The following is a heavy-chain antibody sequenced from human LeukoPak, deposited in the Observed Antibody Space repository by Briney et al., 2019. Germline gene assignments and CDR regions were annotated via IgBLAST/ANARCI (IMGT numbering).Heavy chain of an antibody. CDR2: IRYDGSNQ. D-gene: IGHD4-17*01. J-gene: IGHJ4*02. CDR3: AKGLDYGDSSFDY. Sequence: GGSLRLSCAASGFTFSSYGLHWVRQAPGKGLEWVTFIRYDGSNQYYADSVKGRFAISRDNSKNTLFLQMNSLRAEDTAVYYCAKGLDYGDSSFDYWGQGTLVTVSS. CDR1: GFTFSSYG. V-gene: IGHV3-30*02.